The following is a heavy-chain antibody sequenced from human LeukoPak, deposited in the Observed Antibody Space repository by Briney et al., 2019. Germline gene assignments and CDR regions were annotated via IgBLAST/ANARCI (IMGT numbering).Heavy chain of an antibody. D-gene: IGHD3-3*02. J-gene: IGHJ4*02. CDR3: ARDSSSFPNYFDF. Sequence: GGSLRLSCAASGFTFSSYWMNWLRQAPGKGLEWVANVKQDGSEKYYVDSVKGRFTISRDNAKNSLYLQMNSLRAEDTAMYYCARDSSSFPNYFDFWGQGTLVTVSS. CDR1: GFTFSSYW. CDR2: VKQDGSEK. V-gene: IGHV3-7*03.